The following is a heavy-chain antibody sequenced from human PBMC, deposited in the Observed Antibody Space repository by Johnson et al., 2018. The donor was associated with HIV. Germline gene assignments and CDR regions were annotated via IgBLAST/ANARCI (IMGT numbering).Heavy chain of an antibody. D-gene: IGHD5-24*01. CDR2: IFSGGST. J-gene: IGHJ3*02. Sequence: QLVESGGGVVQPGRSLRLSCAASGFTVSSNYMTWVRQAPGKGLEWVSVIFSGGSTYYADSVKGRFTISRDNSKNTLYLQMNSLRAEDTAVYYCARACRDGYTCDAFDIWGQGTMVTVSS. V-gene: IGHV3-66*01. CDR3: ARACRDGYTCDAFDI. CDR1: GFTVSSNY.